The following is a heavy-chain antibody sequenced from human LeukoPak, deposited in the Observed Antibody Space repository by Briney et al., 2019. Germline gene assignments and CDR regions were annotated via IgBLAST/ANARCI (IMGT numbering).Heavy chain of an antibody. CDR1: GYTFSSHD. D-gene: IGHD3-22*01. J-gene: IGHJ4*02. Sequence: GSVRVSCMASGYTFSSHDMRWGRQAPGEGVEWMGWMKPETGDTGYTQTLQGRISITWNTSISTAYMELSGLRSEDTAVYYCARGGAFYQDTSGCLDSWGQGTLVTVSS. CDR3: ARGGAFYQDTSGCLDS. V-gene: IGHV1-8*03. CDR2: MKPETGDT.